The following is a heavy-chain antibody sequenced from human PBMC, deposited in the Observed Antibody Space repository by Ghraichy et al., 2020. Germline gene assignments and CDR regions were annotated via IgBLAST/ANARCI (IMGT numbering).Heavy chain of an antibody. CDR3: ARTRDDSSGYYYVGLDFDY. V-gene: IGHV1-46*03. Sequence: ASVKVSCKASGYTFTSYYMHWVRQAPGQGLEWMGIINPSGGSTSYAQKFQGRVTMTRDTSTSTVYMELSSLRSEDTAVYYCARTRDDSSGYYYVGLDFDYWGQGTLVTVSS. CDR1: GYTFTSYY. J-gene: IGHJ4*02. D-gene: IGHD3-22*01. CDR2: INPSGGST.